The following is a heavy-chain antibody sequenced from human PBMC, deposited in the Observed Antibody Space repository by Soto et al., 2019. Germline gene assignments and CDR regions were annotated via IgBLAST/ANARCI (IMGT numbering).Heavy chain of an antibody. CDR2: IYYSGST. CDR3: ARGKILTGMDV. Sequence: PSETLSLTCTVSGGSISSYYWSWIRQPPGKGLEWIGYIYYSGSTNYNPSLKSRVTISVDTSKNQFYLKLSSVTAADTAVYYCARGKILTGMDVWGQGTTVTVSS. D-gene: IGHD3-9*01. J-gene: IGHJ6*02. CDR1: GGSISSYY. V-gene: IGHV4-59*01.